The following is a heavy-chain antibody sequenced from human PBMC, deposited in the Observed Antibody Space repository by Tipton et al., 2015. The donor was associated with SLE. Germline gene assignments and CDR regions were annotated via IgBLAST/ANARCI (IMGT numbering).Heavy chain of an antibody. J-gene: IGHJ6*03. V-gene: IGHV4-31*03. CDR1: GGSIRSDDYY. Sequence: TLSLTCTVSGGSIRSDDYYWTWIRQHPGKGLEWIGHINYGGSTYYKPSLKSRLTISVDTSKNQFSLKLSSVTGADTAAYFCARARSDDTFWTDYFYFFYYMDVWGKGTTVTVSS. CDR3: ARARSDDTFWTDYFYFFYYMDV. CDR2: INYGGST. D-gene: IGHD3/OR15-3a*01.